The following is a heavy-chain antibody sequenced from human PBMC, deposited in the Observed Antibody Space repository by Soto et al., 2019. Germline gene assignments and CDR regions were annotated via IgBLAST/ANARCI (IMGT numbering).Heavy chain of an antibody. D-gene: IGHD3-10*01. CDR2: IYYSGST. CDR3: ASQTPYYYGSGSYYT. J-gene: IGHJ5*02. Sequence: SETLSLTCTVSGGSVSSGSYYWSWIRQPPGKGLEWIGYIYYSGSTNYNPSLKSRVTISVDTSKNQFSLKLSSVTAADTAVYYCASQTPYYYGSGSYYTWGQGTLVTVSS. V-gene: IGHV4-61*01. CDR1: GGSVSSGSYY.